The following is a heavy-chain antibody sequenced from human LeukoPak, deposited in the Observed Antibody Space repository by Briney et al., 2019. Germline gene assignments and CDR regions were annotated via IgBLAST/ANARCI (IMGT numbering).Heavy chain of an antibody. CDR2: ISGSGGST. Sequence: GGSLRLSCAASGFTFSSYAISWVRQAPGKGLEWVSAISGSGGSTYYADSVKGRFPISRDNSKNTLYLQMNSLRAEGTAVYYCAKDLLSNYYDSSGPSSFDYGGQGTLVTVSS. V-gene: IGHV3-23*01. CDR3: AKDLLSNYYDSSGPSSFDY. J-gene: IGHJ4*02. D-gene: IGHD3-22*01. CDR1: GFTFSSYA.